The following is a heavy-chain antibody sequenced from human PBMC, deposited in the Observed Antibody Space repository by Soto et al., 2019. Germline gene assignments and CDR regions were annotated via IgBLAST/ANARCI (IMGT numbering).Heavy chain of an antibody. CDR1: GFTFSSYA. V-gene: IGHV3-23*01. CDR2: ISGSGGST. J-gene: IGHJ4*02. D-gene: IGHD3-22*01. Sequence: GGSLRLSCAASGFTFSSYAMSWVRQAPGKGLEGVSAISGSGGSTYYADSVKGRFTISRDNSKNTLYLQMNSLRAEDTAVYYCAKDLDDYYDSSGYDYWGQGTLVTVSS. CDR3: AKDLDDYYDSSGYDY.